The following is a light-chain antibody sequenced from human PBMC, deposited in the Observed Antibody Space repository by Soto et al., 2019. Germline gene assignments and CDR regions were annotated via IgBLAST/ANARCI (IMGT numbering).Light chain of an antibody. Sequence: QSALTQPASVSGSPGQSITISCTGTSSDVGYYNYVSWYQQHPGKAPKLMIYDVSNRPSGVSNRFSGSKSGRTASLTISELQAEDEGDYYCSSYTSSSFVVFGGGTKLTVL. CDR3: SSYTSSSFVV. J-gene: IGLJ2*01. V-gene: IGLV2-14*03. CDR1: SSDVGYYNY. CDR2: DVS.